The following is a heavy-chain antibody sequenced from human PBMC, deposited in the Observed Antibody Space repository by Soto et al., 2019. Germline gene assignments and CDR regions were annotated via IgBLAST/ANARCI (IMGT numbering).Heavy chain of an antibody. CDR1: GGTFSNFG. CDR2: IIPSSDTP. Sequence: QVQLVQSGAEVKKPGSSVKVSCKASGGTFSNFGLSWVRQAPGQGLEWMGGIIPSSDTPNYVQKFQGRLIITADTSRSTAYMDLSSLRSDASAMYYCAVDESAAYVWGSFHSWGQGTPVIVSS. J-gene: IGHJ5*02. D-gene: IGHD3-16*01. V-gene: IGHV1-69*06. CDR3: AVDESAAYVWGSFHS.